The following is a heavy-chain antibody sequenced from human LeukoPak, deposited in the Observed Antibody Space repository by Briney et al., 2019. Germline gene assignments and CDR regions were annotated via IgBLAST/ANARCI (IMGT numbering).Heavy chain of an antibody. V-gene: IGHV4-31*03. CDR3: AGKNYYYGSGSDRDY. Sequence: SETLSLTCTVSGVSINNDDYYWTWVRQHPGKGLEWIGHIYYSGSTYYNPSLKSRVTISVDTSKNQFSLKLSSVTAADTAVYYCAGKNYYYGSGSDRDYWGQGTLVTVSS. CDR2: IYYSGST. CDR1: GVSINNDDYY. J-gene: IGHJ4*02. D-gene: IGHD3-10*01.